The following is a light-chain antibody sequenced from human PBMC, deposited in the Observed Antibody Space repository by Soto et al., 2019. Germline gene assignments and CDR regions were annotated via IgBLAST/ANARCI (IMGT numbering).Light chain of an antibody. Sequence: IQMTQSPSSLSASVGDRVTITCQASQDISNYLNWYQMKPGEAPKLLIYAASALQSGIPSRFSGSASGTEFTLTITSLQPEDFATYYCQQSYNFPRTFGQGTKVDIK. CDR3: QQSYNFPRT. CDR2: AAS. J-gene: IGKJ1*01. CDR1: QDISNY. V-gene: IGKV1-39*01.